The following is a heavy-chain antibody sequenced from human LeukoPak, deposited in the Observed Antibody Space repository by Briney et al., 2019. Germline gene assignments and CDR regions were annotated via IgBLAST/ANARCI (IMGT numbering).Heavy chain of an antibody. Sequence: PGGSLRLSCAASGFTFSSYAMSWVRQAPGKGLEWLSAISGSGSSTNYADSVKGRFTISRDNAKNSLYLQMNSLRAEDTAVYYCARDGGQQWLVRWFDPWGQGTLVTVSS. V-gene: IGHV3-21*01. D-gene: IGHD6-19*01. J-gene: IGHJ5*02. CDR3: ARDGGQQWLVRWFDP. CDR1: GFTFSSYA. CDR2: ISGSGSST.